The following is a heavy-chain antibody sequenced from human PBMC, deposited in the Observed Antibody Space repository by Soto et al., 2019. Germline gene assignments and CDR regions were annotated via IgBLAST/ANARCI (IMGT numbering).Heavy chain of an antibody. J-gene: IGHJ4*02. Sequence: QVQLQQWGAGLLKTSETLSLTCAVYGGSFSGYYWSWIRQPPGKGLEWIGEINQSGNTKYHPSLKSRDTISVDTSKKQFSLKLSSVTAADTAVYYCGSPGHVDYWGQGTLVTVSS. CDR1: GGSFSGYY. CDR2: INQSGNT. V-gene: IGHV4-34*01. CDR3: GSPGHVDY.